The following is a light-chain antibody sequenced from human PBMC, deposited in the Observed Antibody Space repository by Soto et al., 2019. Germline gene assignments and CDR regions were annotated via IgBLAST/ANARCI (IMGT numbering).Light chain of an antibody. Sequence: QSVLTQPASVSGSPGQSITISRTGTNSDVGGHNYVSWYQQRPGEVPKLLIYEVTDRPSGASNRFSGSKSGNTASLTISGLQAEDEADYFCASYTSRNTLIFGGGTKVTVL. CDR3: ASYTSRNTLI. V-gene: IGLV2-14*01. CDR2: EVT. J-gene: IGLJ2*01. CDR1: NSDVGGHNY.